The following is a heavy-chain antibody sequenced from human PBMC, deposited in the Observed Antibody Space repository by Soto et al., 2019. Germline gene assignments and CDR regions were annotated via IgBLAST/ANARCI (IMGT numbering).Heavy chain of an antibody. D-gene: IGHD3-10*01. CDR1: GFTFSSYG. CDR2: ISYDGSNK. Sequence: GGSLRLSCAASGFTFSSYGMHWVRQAPGKGLEWVAVISYDGSNKYYADSVKGRFTISRDTSKNTLYLQMNSLRAEDTAVYYCAKDPQLWHGLYYYYGMDVWGQGTTVTVSS. CDR3: AKDPQLWHGLYYYYGMDV. V-gene: IGHV3-30*18. J-gene: IGHJ6*02.